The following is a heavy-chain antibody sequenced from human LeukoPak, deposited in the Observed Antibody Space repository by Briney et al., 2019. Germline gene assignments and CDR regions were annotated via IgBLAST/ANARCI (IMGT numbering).Heavy chain of an antibody. CDR1: GFTFSSYS. CDR2: ISSSSSYI. Sequence: GGSLRLSCAASGFTFSSYSMNWVRQAPGKGLEWVSSISSSSSYIYYADSVKGRFTISRDNAKNSLYLQMNSLRAEDTAVYYCARQNREDATGRKFDPWGQGTLVIVSS. J-gene: IGHJ5*02. D-gene: IGHD1-14*01. CDR3: ARQNREDATGRKFDP. V-gene: IGHV3-21*01.